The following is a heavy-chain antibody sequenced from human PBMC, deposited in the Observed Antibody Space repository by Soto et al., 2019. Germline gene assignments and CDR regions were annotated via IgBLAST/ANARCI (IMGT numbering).Heavy chain of an antibody. CDR2: IYWDDTK. D-gene: IGHD4-17*01. Sequence: QIPLKESGPTLVKPKQTLTLTCTFSGFSLSTSGLGVGWIRQPPGKALEWLAFIYWDDTKHYSPSLKSSLTSTKDTSKNQVVLTMTNMDPVDTAAYYCAHKGYGDYPIDYWGQGTLVTVSS. CDR1: GFSLSTSGLG. J-gene: IGHJ4*02. V-gene: IGHV2-5*02. CDR3: AHKGYGDYPIDY.